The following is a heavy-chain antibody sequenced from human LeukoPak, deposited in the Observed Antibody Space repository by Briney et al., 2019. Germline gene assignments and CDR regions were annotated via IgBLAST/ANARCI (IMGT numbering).Heavy chain of an antibody. V-gene: IGHV3-23*01. CDR2: ISGSGGGT. J-gene: IGHJ4*02. D-gene: IGHD3-16*02. Sequence: PGGSLRLSCAASGFTFGSYAMSWVRQAPGKGLEWVSAISGSGGGTSYADSVKGRFTISRDTSKNTLSLQMNSLRAEDTAVYYCAKDRNYGYVWGSYPPALYSDYWGQGTLVTVSS. CDR3: AKDRNYGYVWGSYPPALYSDY. CDR1: GFTFGSYA.